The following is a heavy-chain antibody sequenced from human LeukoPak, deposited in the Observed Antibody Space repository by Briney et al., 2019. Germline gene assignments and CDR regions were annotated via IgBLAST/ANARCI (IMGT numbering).Heavy chain of an antibody. D-gene: IGHD4-23*01. CDR3: ARVPTVVTPSLSNYFDY. CDR2: ISAYNGNT. V-gene: IGHV1-18*01. J-gene: IGHJ4*02. CDR1: GYTFTSYG. Sequence: WASVKVSCKASGYTFTSYGISWVRQAPGQGLEWMGWISAYNGNTNYAQKLQGRVTMTTDTSTSTAYMELRSLRSDDTAVYYCARVPTVVTPSLSNYFDYWGQGTLVTVSS.